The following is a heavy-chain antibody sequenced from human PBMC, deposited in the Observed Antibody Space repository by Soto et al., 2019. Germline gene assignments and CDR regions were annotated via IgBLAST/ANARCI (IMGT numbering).Heavy chain of an antibody. D-gene: IGHD3-22*01. CDR3: AKDRYDSSGSPGY. Sequence: GGSLRLSCAASGFTFSSYGMHWVRQAPGKGLEWVAVISYDGSNKYYADSVKGRFTISRDNSKNTLYLQMNSLRAEDTAVYYCAKDRYDSSGSPGYWGQGTLVTVPS. CDR1: GFTFSSYG. V-gene: IGHV3-30*18. J-gene: IGHJ4*02. CDR2: ISYDGSNK.